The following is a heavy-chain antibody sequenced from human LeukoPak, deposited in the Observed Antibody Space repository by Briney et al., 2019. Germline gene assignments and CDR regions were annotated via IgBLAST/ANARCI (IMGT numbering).Heavy chain of an antibody. CDR2: ISSSSSYI. V-gene: IGHV3-21*01. CDR1: GFTFSSYS. CDR3: ARSPSPGPRPDVSGYYYYYYYYMDV. J-gene: IGHJ6*03. Sequence: KTGGSLRLSCAASGFTFSSYSMNWVRQAPGKGLEWVSSISSSSSYIYYADSVKGRFTISRDNAKNSLYLQMNSLRAEDTAVYYCARSPSPGPRPDVSGYYYYYYYYMDVWGKGTTVTVSS. D-gene: IGHD3-22*01.